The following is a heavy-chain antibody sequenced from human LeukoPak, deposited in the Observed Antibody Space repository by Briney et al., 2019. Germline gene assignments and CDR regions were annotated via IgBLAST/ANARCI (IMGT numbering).Heavy chain of an antibody. CDR2: IYHSGST. J-gene: IGHJ4*02. Sequence: SGTLSLTCAVSGGSISSSNWWSWVRQPPGKGLEWIGEIYHSGSTNYNPSLKSRVTISVDTSKNQFSLQLSSATAADTAVYYCATPGGDYGVFDSWGQGTLVAVSS. CDR3: ATPGGDYGVFDS. D-gene: IGHD4-17*01. CDR1: GGSISSSNW. V-gene: IGHV4-4*02.